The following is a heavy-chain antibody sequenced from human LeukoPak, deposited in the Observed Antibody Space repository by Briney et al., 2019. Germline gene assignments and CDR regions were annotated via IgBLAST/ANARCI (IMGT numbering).Heavy chain of an antibody. D-gene: IGHD1-1*01. J-gene: IGHJ4*02. V-gene: IGHV3-53*01. CDR3: ARTGNPATGDY. Sequence: GGSLRLSCAASGFTVSSNYTSWVRQAPGKGLEWVSVIYSGGSTYYADSVKGRFTISRDNSKNTLYLQMNSLRAEDTAVYYCARTGNPATGDYWGQGTLVTVSS. CDR1: GFTVSSNY. CDR2: IYSGGST.